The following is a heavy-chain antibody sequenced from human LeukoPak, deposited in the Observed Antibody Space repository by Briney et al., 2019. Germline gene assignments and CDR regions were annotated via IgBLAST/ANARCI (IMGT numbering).Heavy chain of an antibody. CDR3: ARDSHYYGSGSYMVAFDI. J-gene: IGHJ3*02. V-gene: IGHV4-4*07. Sequence: SETLSLTYTVSGGSISSYYWSWIRQPAGKGLEWIGRIYTSGSTNYNPSLKSRVTMSVDTSKNQFSLKLSSVTAADTAVYYCARDSHYYGSGSYMVAFDIWGQGTMVTVSS. D-gene: IGHD3-10*01. CDR1: GGSISSYY. CDR2: IYTSGST.